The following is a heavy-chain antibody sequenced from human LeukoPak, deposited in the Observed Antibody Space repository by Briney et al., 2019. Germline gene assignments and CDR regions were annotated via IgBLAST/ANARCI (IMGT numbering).Heavy chain of an antibody. CDR1: GFTCSSYA. CDR3: AKDRVYSYGYGHDAFDI. CDR2: ISGSGGST. D-gene: IGHD5-18*01. V-gene: IGHV3-23*01. Sequence: PGGSLRLSCAASGFTCSSYAMSWVRQAPGKGLELVSAISGSGGSTYYADSVKGRFTISRDNSKNTLYLQMNSLRAEDTAVYYCAKDRVYSYGYGHDAFDIWGQGTMVTVSS. J-gene: IGHJ3*02.